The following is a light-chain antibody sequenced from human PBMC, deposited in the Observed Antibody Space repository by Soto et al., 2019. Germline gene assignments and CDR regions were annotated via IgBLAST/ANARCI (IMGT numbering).Light chain of an antibody. V-gene: IGLV2-14*01. J-gene: IGLJ1*01. Sequence: QSALTQPASVSGSPGQSITISCTGAGTDVGGYKYVSCYQQHPGTAPKLMVFEVNGRPSGVSDRFSGSKSGNTTSLTISGLQPEDEADYYCSSFSSSSTPYVFGTGTKLTVL. CDR1: GTDVGGYKY. CDR2: EVN. CDR3: SSFSSSSTPYV.